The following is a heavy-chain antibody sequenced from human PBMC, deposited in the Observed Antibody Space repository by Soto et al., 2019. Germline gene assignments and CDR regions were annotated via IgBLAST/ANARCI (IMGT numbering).Heavy chain of an antibody. V-gene: IGHV1-2*04. CDR1: GYTFTCYY. D-gene: IGHD6-19*01. CDR2: INPNSGGT. CDR3: ARSHTPSRIAVAGTANWFDP. J-gene: IGHJ5*02. Sequence: ASVKVSCKASGYTFTCYYMHWVRQAPGQGLEWMGWINPNSGGTNYAQKFQGWVTMTRDTSISTAYMELSRLRSDDTAVYYCARSHTPSRIAVAGTANWFDPSGQGTLVTVSS.